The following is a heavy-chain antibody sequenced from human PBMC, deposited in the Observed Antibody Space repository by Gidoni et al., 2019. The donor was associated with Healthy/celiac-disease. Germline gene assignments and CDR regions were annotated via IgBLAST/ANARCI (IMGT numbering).Heavy chain of an antibody. J-gene: IGHJ3*02. D-gene: IGHD3-10*01. V-gene: IGHV4-39*01. CDR1: GCSLSSSSYY. CDR2: IYYSGST. CDR3: ARARGDGSGDVAFDI. Sequence: LQLQESGPGLVKPSETLSLTCPVSGCSLSSSSYYWGWIRQPPGKGLEWIGSIYYSGSTYYNPSLKSRVTISVDTSKNQFSLKLSSVTAADTAVYYCARARGDGSGDVAFDIWGQGTMVTVSS.